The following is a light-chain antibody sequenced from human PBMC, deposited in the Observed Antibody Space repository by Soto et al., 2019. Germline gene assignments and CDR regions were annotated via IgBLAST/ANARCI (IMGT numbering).Light chain of an antibody. J-gene: IGLJ1*01. CDR2: DDS. CDR1: NIGRKS. Sequence: SYELTQPPSVSVAPGQTVRISCGGNNIGRKSVHWYQQKPGRAPVVVVYDDSDRPSGIPERFSGANSGDTATLTISRVEAGDEADYYCHVWDSSSGHYIFGTGTKVTVL. V-gene: IGLV3-21*02. CDR3: HVWDSSSGHYI.